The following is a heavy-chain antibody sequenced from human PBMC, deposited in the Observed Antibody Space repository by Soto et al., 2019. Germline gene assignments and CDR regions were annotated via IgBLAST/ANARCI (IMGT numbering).Heavy chain of an antibody. J-gene: IGHJ4*02. CDR2: IYNGGST. Sequence: SETLSLTCTVSGDSVSSVGFHWAWLRRPPGKGLEWIGYIYNGGSTYSNPSLKGRVTLSVDTSKNQFSLKLNSVTAADTAVYYCTKLQRRWLNSDYWGQGTLVTVSS. CDR1: GDSVSSVGFH. CDR3: TKLQRRWLNSDY. D-gene: IGHD5-12*01. V-gene: IGHV4-39*01.